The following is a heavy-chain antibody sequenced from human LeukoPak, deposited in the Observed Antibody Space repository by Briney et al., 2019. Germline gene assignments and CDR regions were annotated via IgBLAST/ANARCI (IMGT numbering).Heavy chain of an antibody. Sequence: GGSLRLSCAASGFTFSHYWMSWVRQAPGKGLEWVADIKQDGSEKYYVDSVKGRFTISRDNAKNSLYLQMNSLRAEDTAVYYCARDDYGDSPDYWGQGTLVTVSS. D-gene: IGHD4-17*01. J-gene: IGHJ4*02. V-gene: IGHV3-7*03. CDR1: GFTFSHYW. CDR2: IKQDGSEK. CDR3: ARDDYGDSPDY.